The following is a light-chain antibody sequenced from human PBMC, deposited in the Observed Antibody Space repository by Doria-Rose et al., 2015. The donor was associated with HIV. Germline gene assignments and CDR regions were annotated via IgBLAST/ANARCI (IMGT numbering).Light chain of an antibody. Sequence: TQSPETLSMSPGESATLSCRASQSVSTDLAWYQHKPGQAPRLLIWGASTRATGIPARFSGSGSGTEFTLTISSLQSEDFAIYFCHQYNNWPTFGQGTRLDTK. CDR1: QSVSTD. V-gene: IGKV3-15*01. CDR3: HQYNNWPT. J-gene: IGKJ5*01. CDR2: GAS.